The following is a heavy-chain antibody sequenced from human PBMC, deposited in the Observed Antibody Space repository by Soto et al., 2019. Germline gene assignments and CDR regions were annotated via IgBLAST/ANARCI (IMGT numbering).Heavy chain of an antibody. V-gene: IGHV4-34*01. CDR2: INHSGST. CDR3: ARGRRYCSSTSCYLAYYYYYYGMDV. D-gene: IGHD2-2*01. CDR1: GGSFSGYY. Sequence: SETLSLTCAVYGGSFSGYYWSWIRQPPGKGLEWIGEINHSGSTNYNPSLKSRVTISVDTSKNQFSLKLSSVTAADTAVYYCARGRRYCSSTSCYLAYYYYYYGMDVLGQGTTVTVSS. J-gene: IGHJ6*02.